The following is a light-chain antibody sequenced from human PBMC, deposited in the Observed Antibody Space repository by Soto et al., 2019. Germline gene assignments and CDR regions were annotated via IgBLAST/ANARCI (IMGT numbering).Light chain of an antibody. CDR3: QQSYSTPRT. V-gene: IGKV1-39*01. Sequence: DIQMTQSPSTLSASVGDRVTITCRASQSISSYLNWYQQKPGKAPKLLIYAASSLQSGVPSRFSGSGSGTDFTLTISSLQPEDFATYYCQQSYSTPRTFGQGTTVDIK. CDR1: QSISSY. J-gene: IGKJ1*01. CDR2: AAS.